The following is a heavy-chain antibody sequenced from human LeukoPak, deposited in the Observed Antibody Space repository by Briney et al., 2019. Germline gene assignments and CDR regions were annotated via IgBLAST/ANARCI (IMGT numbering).Heavy chain of an antibody. J-gene: IGHJ6*02. CDR3: ARESSGWYYYGMDV. CDR1: GFTFSSYA. CDR2: IYSGGST. V-gene: IGHV3-66*01. Sequence: GGSLRLSCAASGFTFSSYAMSWVRQAPGKGLEWVSVIYSGGSTYYADSVKGRFAISRDNSKNTLYLQMNSLRAEDTAVYYCARESSGWYYYGMDVWGQGTTVTVSS. D-gene: IGHD6-19*01.